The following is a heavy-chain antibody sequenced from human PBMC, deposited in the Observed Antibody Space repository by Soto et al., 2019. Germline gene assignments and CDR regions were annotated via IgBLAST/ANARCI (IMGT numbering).Heavy chain of an antibody. J-gene: IGHJ4*02. CDR2: ISGSGSTI. D-gene: IGHD3-22*01. CDR1: GFTFSNYE. V-gene: IGHV3-48*03. Sequence: EVQLVESGGGLVQPGGSLRLSCAASGFTFSNYEMNWVRQAPGKGLEWVSDISGSGSTIYYADSVKGRFTISRDNAKNSLFLQMNSLRAEDTAVYYCARAIDYFDSSGYYPFDSWGQGTLVTVSS. CDR3: ARAIDYFDSSGYYPFDS.